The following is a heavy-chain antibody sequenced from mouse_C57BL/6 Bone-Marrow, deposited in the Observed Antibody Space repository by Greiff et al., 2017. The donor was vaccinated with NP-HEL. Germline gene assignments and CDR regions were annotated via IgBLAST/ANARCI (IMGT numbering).Heavy chain of an antibody. CDR2: IRNKANGYTT. D-gene: IGHD2-4*01. CDR3: ARTIYYEYADDHFDAKDY. V-gene: IGHV7-3*01. J-gene: IGHJ4*01. CDR1: GFTFTDYY. Sequence: EVKLMESGGGLVQPGGSLSLSCAASGFTFTDYYMSWVRQPPGKALEWLGFIRNKANGYTTEYSASVKGRFTISRDNSQSILYLQMNALRAEDSATYYGARTIYYEYADDHFDAKDYGGQGNAATVSA.